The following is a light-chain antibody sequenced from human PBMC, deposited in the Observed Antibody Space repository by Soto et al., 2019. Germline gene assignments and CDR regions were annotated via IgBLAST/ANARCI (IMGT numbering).Light chain of an antibody. CDR1: QSISSY. V-gene: IGKV1-39*01. CDR3: QQSYSTLYT. J-gene: IGKJ2*01. Sequence: DIQMTQPPSSLSASVGDRVTITCRASQSISSYLNWYQQKPGKAPKLLSYAASSLQSGVPSRFSGSGSGTDFTLTISSLQPEDFATYYCQQSYSTLYTFGQGTKLQMK. CDR2: AAS.